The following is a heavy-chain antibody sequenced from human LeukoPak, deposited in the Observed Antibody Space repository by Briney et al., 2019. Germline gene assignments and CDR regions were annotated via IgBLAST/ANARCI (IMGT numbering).Heavy chain of an antibody. CDR1: GGTFSSYA. CDR2: IIPILGIA. J-gene: IGHJ4*02. CDR3: ASGRLSVDIVATTDY. D-gene: IGHD5-12*01. Sequence: ASVKVSCKASGGTFSSYAISWVRQAPGQGLEWMGRIIPILGIANYAQKFQGRVTITADKSTSTAYMELSSRRSEDTAVYYCASGRLSVDIVATTDYWGQGTLVTVSS. V-gene: IGHV1-69*04.